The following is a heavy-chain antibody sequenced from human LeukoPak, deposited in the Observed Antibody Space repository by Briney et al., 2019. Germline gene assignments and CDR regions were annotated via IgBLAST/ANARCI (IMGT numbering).Heavy chain of an antibody. CDR3: ARRGVTTNDY. D-gene: IGHD4-17*01. Sequence: GASVKVSCKASGYTLTSYDINWVRQATGQGLEWMGWMNPNSGNTGYAQKFQGRVTMTRNTSINTAYMELSSLRSEDTAMYYCARRGVTTNDYWGQGTLVTVSS. CDR2: MNPNSGNT. J-gene: IGHJ4*02. CDR1: GYTLTSYD. V-gene: IGHV1-8*01.